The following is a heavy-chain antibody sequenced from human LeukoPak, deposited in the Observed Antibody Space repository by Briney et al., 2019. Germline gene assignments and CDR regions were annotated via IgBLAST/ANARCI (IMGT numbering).Heavy chain of an antibody. CDR2: ISSSGSTI. J-gene: IGHJ4*02. CDR3: ATVSPLYSTKMFDY. V-gene: IGHV3-48*03. D-gene: IGHD6-13*01. CDR1: GFTFSSYE. Sequence: GGSLRLSCAASGFTFSSYEMNWVRQAPGKGLEWVSYISSSGSTIYYADSVKGRFTISRDNAKNSLYLQMNSLRAEDTAVYYCATVSPLYSTKMFDYGGQGTLVTVSS.